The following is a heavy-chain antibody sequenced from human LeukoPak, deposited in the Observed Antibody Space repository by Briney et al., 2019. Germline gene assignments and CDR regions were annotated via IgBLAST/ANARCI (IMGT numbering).Heavy chain of an antibody. V-gene: IGHV3-23*01. CDR1: GFTFNNYA. J-gene: IGHJ4*02. CDR3: ARDYADYVGYFFFDY. D-gene: IGHD4-17*01. Sequence: GGSPRLSCAASGFTFNNYAMDWVRQSPGKGLEWVSSISGGGETTYYADSAKGRFTISRDNSQNTLYLQMNSLRAEDTAVYYCARDYADYVGYFFFDYWGQGTLVTVSS. CDR2: ISGGGETT.